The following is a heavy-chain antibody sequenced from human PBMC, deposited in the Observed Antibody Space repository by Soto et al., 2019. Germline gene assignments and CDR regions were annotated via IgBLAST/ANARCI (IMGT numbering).Heavy chain of an antibody. CDR2: IVVGSGNT. CDR3: ARFYYDSSGYLPSPYYYYYGMDV. D-gene: IGHD3-22*01. CDR1: GYTFTSSA. V-gene: IGHV1-58*01. J-gene: IGHJ6*02. Sequence: SVKVSCKASGYTFTSSAVQWVRQARGQRLEWIGWIVVGSGNTNYAQKFKERVTITRDMSTSTAYMELSCLRSEDTAVYYCARFYYDSSGYLPSPYYYYYGMDVWGQGTTVTVSS.